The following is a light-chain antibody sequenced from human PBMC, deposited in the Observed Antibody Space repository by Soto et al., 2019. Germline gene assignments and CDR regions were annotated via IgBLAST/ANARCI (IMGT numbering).Light chain of an antibody. J-gene: IGLJ1*01. CDR1: SSDVGGYNY. Sequence: QSVLAQPASVSRSPGQSITISCTGTSSDVGGYNYVSWYQQHPGKAPKLMIYEVSNRPSGVSNRFSGSKSGNTASLTISGLQAEDEADYYCSSYTSSSTYVFXTGTKVTVL. CDR2: EVS. CDR3: SSYTSSSTYV. V-gene: IGLV2-14*01.